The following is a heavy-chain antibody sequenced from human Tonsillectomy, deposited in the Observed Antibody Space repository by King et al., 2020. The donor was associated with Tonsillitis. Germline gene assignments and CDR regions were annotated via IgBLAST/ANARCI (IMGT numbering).Heavy chain of an antibody. J-gene: IGHJ6*01. CDR1: GLTFSTYA. V-gene: IGHV3-30*04. CDR2: TSYDGSNK. Sequence: VQLVESGGGVVQPGRSLRLSCAASGLTFSTYAMHWVRQAPGKGLEWVAVTSYDGSNKYYADSVKGRFTISRDNSKNTLYLQMNSLRAEDTAIYYCARDKDPFCMDVWGQGTTVSVSS. CDR3: ARDKDPFCMDV.